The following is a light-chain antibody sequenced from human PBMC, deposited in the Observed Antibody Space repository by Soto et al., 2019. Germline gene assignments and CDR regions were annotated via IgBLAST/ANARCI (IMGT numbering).Light chain of an antibody. V-gene: IGLV2-14*01. J-gene: IGLJ1*01. CDR2: DVS. Sequence: QSALTQPASVSGSPGQSITISCTGTSSDVGGYNYVSWYQQHPGKAPKLMIYDVSNRPSGVSNRFSGSKSGNTASLNISGLQADDEADYYCSSYTSSSTLLYVFGTGTKVTVL. CDR1: SSDVGGYNY. CDR3: SSYTSSSTLLYV.